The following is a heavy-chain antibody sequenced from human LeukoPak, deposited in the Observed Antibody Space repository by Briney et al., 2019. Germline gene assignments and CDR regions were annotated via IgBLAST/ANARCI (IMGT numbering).Heavy chain of an antibody. V-gene: IGHV3-30*02. J-gene: IGHJ4*02. CDR2: IRYDGSNK. D-gene: IGHD3-22*01. Sequence: PGWSLRLSCAASGFTFSSYGMHWVRQAPGKGLEWVAFIRYDGSNKYYADSVKGRFTISRDNSKNTVYLQMNSLRAEDTAVYYRAKDPTHFRVWDDYDNTRLNSWGQGTLVTVSS. CDR1: GFTFSSYG. CDR3: AKDPTHFRVWDDYDNTRLNS.